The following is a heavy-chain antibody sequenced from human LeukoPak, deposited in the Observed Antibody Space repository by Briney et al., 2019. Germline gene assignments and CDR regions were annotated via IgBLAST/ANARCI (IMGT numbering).Heavy chain of an antibody. D-gene: IGHD2-21*01. CDR3: ARGISGGFDI. V-gene: IGHV1-2*06. CDR2: IIPNSGAT. J-gene: IGHJ3*02. CDR1: GYTFTAYH. Sequence: ASVKVSCKPSGYTFTAYHMHRVRQAPGQGLEWMGRIIPNSGATNYAQNFQDRVTLTRDTSISTAYMELSRLRPDDTAVYFCARGISGGFDIWGQGTMVTVSS.